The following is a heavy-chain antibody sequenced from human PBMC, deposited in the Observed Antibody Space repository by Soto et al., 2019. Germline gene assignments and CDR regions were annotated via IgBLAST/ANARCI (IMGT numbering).Heavy chain of an antibody. CDR1: GFPFSSYA. V-gene: IGHV3-23*01. Sequence: GGSLRLSCAASGFPFSSYAMSWVRQAPGKGLEWVSAISGSGGSTSYAQKFQGRVTMTRDTSTSTVYMELSSLRSEDTAVYYCARDSGKGVEAFDIWGQGTMVTVSS. D-gene: IGHD6-13*01. J-gene: IGHJ3*02. CDR3: ARDSGKGVEAFDI. CDR2: ISGSGGST.